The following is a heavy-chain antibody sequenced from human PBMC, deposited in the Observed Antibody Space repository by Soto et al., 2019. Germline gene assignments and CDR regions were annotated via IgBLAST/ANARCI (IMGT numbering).Heavy chain of an antibody. CDR3: ARAASGMDV. V-gene: IGHV3-30-3*01. Sequence: QVQLVESGGGVVQPGRSLRLSCAASGFTLSDFAMHWFRQAPGKGLEWVALISNDGGNEHYGDSVKGRFTISRDNSKHMLYLQVTSLRVEDTAVYCCARAASGMDVWGQGTTVTVSS. J-gene: IGHJ6*02. CDR2: ISNDGGNE. CDR1: GFTLSDFA.